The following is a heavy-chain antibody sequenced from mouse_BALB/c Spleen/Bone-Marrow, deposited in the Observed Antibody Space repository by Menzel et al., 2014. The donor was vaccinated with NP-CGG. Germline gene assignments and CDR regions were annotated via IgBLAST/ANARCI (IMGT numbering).Heavy chain of an antibody. J-gene: IGHJ1*01. V-gene: IGHV3-6*02. Sequence: VQLKESGPGLVKPSQSLSLTCSVTGYSITSGYYWNWIRQFPGNKLEWMGYISYDGSNNYNPSPKNRISITRDTSKNQFFLKLSSVTTEDTATYYCAREGGSLWYFDVWGAGTTVTVSS. CDR1: GYSITSGYY. CDR3: AREGGSLWYFDV. CDR2: ISYDGSN.